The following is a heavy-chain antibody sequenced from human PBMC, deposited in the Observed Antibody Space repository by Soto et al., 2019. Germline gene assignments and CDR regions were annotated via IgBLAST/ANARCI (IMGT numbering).Heavy chain of an antibody. Sequence: QVQLVESGGGVVQPGRSLRLSCAASGFTFSSYAMHWVRQAPGKGLEWVAVISYDGSNKYYADSVKGRFTISRDNPKNTLYLQMNSLRAEDTAVYYCARDLGIQLWLGYFDYWGQGTLVTVSS. D-gene: IGHD5-18*01. CDR3: ARDLGIQLWLGYFDY. CDR2: ISYDGSNK. CDR1: GFTFSSYA. J-gene: IGHJ4*02. V-gene: IGHV3-30-3*01.